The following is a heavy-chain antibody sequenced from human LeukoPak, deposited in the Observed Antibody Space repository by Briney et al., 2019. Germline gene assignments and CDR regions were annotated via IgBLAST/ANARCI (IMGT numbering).Heavy chain of an antibody. V-gene: IGHV3-48*03. Sequence: SGGSLRLSCAASGFTFSSYEMNWVRQAPGKGLEWVSYISSGSSTIYYADSVKGRFTISRDNAKNSLYLQMNSLRAEDTAVYYCARGRLGGRSGTDYWGQGTLVTVSS. D-gene: IGHD2-15*01. J-gene: IGHJ4*02. CDR3: ARGRLGGRSGTDY. CDR2: ISSGSSTI. CDR1: GFTFSSYE.